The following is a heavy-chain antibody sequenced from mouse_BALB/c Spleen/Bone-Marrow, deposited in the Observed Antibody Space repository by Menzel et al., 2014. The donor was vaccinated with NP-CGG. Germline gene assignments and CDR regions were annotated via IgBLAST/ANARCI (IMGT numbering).Heavy chain of an antibody. D-gene: IGHD1-2*01. Sequence: EVKLVESGPSLVKPSQTLSLTCSVTGDSITSSYWNWIRKFPGNKLEYMGYISYSGNAYYNPSLKSRIPLTRDTSKNQYYLQLNSVPTEDTSAYFCARGSGYHFDYWGQGATLTVSS. CDR1: GDSITSSY. V-gene: IGHV3-8*02. J-gene: IGHJ2*01. CDR3: ARGSGYHFDY. CDR2: ISYSGNA.